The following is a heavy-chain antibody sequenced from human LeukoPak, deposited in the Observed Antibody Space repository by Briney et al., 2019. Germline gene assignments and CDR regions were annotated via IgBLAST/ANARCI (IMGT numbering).Heavy chain of an antibody. V-gene: IGHV3-21*01. CDR2: ISSSSSYI. Sequence: PGGSLRLSCAASGFTFSSYAMSLVRQAPGKGLEWVSSISSSSSYIYYADSVKGRFTVSRDNAKNSLYLQMNSLRAEDTAVYYCARDLSSAALDYWGQGTLVTVSS. D-gene: IGHD6-13*01. CDR3: ARDLSSAALDY. J-gene: IGHJ4*02. CDR1: GFTFSSYA.